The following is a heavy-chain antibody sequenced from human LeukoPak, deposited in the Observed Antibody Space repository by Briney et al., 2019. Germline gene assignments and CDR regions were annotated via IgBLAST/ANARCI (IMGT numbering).Heavy chain of an antibody. CDR3: SRVRAGYYMDV. CDR2: VNSDGSSI. Sequence: GGSLRLSCAASGFTFSSYWMHWVRQAPGKGLVCVSRVNSDGSSITYADSVKGRFTISRDNAKNTLYLQMSSLRAEDTAVYYCSRVRAGYYMDVWGKGTTVTVSS. CDR1: GFTFSSYW. V-gene: IGHV3-74*01. J-gene: IGHJ6*03.